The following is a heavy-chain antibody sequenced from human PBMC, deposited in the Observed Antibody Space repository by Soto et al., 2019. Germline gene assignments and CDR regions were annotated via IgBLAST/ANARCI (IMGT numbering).Heavy chain of an antibody. Sequence: TGGSLRLSCAASGFTVSSNYMSWVRQAPGKGLEWVSVIYSGGSTYYADSVKGRFTISRDNSKNTLYLQMNSLRAEDTAVYYCARYDPRTVTGFDPWGQGTLVTVSS. CDR3: ARYDPRTVTGFDP. D-gene: IGHD4-4*01. V-gene: IGHV3-66*01. CDR2: IYSGGST. J-gene: IGHJ5*02. CDR1: GFTVSSNY.